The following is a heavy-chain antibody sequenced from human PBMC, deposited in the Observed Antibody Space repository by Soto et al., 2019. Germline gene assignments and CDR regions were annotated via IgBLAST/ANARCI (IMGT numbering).Heavy chain of an antibody. Sequence: GASVKVSCKASGYPFTSYGISWVRQAPGQGLEWMGWISAYNGNTNYAQKLQGRVTMTTDTSTSTAYMALRSLGSDDTAVYYFAREGAHGGGAGPFYYYYYGIKVWRQGTTVTVCS. CDR2: ISAYNGNT. CDR1: GYPFTSYG. V-gene: IGHV1-18*04. D-gene: IGHD3-16*01. J-gene: IGHJ6*02. CDR3: AREGAHGGGAGPFYYYYYGIKV.